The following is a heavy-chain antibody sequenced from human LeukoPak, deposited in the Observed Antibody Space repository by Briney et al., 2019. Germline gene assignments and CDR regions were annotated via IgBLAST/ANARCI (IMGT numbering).Heavy chain of an antibody. CDR3: AKTQGYYDA. V-gene: IGHV3-23*01. D-gene: IGHD2-15*01. Sequence: SGGSLRLSCVAPGFTFSNYAMTWVRQAPGKGLEMVSGIYGDDDKTVYGDAVKGRFTISRDNSKNTLFLQMNSLRADDTAVYYCAKTQGYYDAWGQGALVTASS. J-gene: IGHJ5*02. CDR1: GFTFSNYA. CDR2: IYGDDDKT.